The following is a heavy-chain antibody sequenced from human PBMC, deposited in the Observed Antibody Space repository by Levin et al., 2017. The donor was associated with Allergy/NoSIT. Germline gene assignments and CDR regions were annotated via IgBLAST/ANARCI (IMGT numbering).Heavy chain of an antibody. V-gene: IGHV1-46*01. CDR1: GYTFTSYY. Sequence: ASVKVSCKASGYTFTSYYMHWVRQAPGQGLEWMGIINPSGGSTSYAQKFQGRVTMTRDTSTSTVYMELSSLRSEDTAVYYCARGGGVAVAVDPDAFDIWGQGTMVTVSS. CDR3: ARGGGVAVAVDPDAFDI. CDR2: INPSGGST. J-gene: IGHJ3*02. D-gene: IGHD6-19*01.